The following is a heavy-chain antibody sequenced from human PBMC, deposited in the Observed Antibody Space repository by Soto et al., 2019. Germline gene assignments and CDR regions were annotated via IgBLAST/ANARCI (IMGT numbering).Heavy chain of an antibody. Sequence: SVKVSCEASGGTFSSYAISWVRQAPGQGLEWMGGIIPIFGTANYAQKFQGRVTITADESTSTAYMELRSLRSKDTAEYYCASNMVRGYYYYYGMDVWGQGTTVTVSS. CDR3: ASNMVRGYYYYYGMDV. D-gene: IGHD3-10*01. CDR2: IIPIFGTA. CDR1: GGTFSSYA. J-gene: IGHJ6*02. V-gene: IGHV1-69*13.